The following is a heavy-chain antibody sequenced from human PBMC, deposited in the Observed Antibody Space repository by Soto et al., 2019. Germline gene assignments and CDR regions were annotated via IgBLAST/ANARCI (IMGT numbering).Heavy chain of an antibody. CDR1: GFAFSSYG. CDR3: ARAPFFGGAFDL. J-gene: IGHJ3*01. V-gene: IGHV3-33*01. CDR2: VYYVGSKE. D-gene: IGHD3-3*01. Sequence: QVQLVESGGGVVQPGGSLRLSCVASGFAFSSYGLHWVRQAPGKGLDWVALVYYVGSKEDYADSVKGRFTISRDNSKDPLYLHMNSVRADDTSVYYCARAPFFGGAFDLWGQGTMVTVSS.